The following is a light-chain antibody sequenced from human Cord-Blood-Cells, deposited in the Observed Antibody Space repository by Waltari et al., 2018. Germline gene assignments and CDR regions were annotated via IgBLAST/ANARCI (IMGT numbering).Light chain of an antibody. J-gene: IGLJ3*02. CDR1: SSNIGSNT. CDR2: SNN. V-gene: IGLV1-44*01. Sequence: QSVQTQPPSASGTPGQRVTISCSGSSSNIGSNTVNWYQQLPGTAPKLLIYSNNQRPSGAPDRFSGSKSGTSASLAISGLQSEDEADYYCAAWDDSLNGWVFGGGTKLTVL. CDR3: AAWDDSLNGWV.